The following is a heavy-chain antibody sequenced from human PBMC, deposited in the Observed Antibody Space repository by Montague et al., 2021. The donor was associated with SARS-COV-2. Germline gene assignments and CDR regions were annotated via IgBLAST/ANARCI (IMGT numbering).Heavy chain of an antibody. Sequence: SLSLSWAASGFTFSAYWMHWVRQAPGQGLEWVARIRADGTTTNYADSVKGRFTISRDNAQDTVYLHMTTQTAEDAAVYYCVRAFSNSFKWFDPWGQGTLVTVSS. D-gene: IGHD6-13*01. CDR3: VRAFSNSFKWFDP. V-gene: IGHV3-74*01. J-gene: IGHJ5*02. CDR1: GFTFSAYW. CDR2: IRADGTTT.